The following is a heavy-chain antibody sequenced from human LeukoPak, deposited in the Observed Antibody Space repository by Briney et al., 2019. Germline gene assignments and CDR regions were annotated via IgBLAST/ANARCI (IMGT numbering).Heavy chain of an antibody. CDR1: GGSISSSSYY. CDR2: IYYSGTT. Sequence: PSETLSLTCTVSGGSISSSSYYWGWIRQPPGKGLEWVGSIYYSGTTYYNPSLKSRVTISVDTSKNQFSLRLSSVTAADTAVYYCARVGYSGYDNMGSFDYWGQGTLVTVSS. D-gene: IGHD5-12*01. CDR3: ARVGYSGYDNMGSFDY. V-gene: IGHV4-39*07. J-gene: IGHJ4*02.